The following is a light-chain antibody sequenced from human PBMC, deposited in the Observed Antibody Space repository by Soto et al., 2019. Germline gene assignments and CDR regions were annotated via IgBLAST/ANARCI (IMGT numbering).Light chain of an antibody. CDR3: QQYNSYSST. CDR2: GAS. Sequence: EIVLTQSPGTLSLSPGERATLSCRASQIVSSTYLAWFQQKPGQAPKLLIYGASTRATGIPDRFSGSGSGTDFTLTISSLQPDDLATYYCQQYNSYSSTFGQGTKVDIK. CDR1: QIVSSTY. J-gene: IGKJ1*01. V-gene: IGKV3-20*01.